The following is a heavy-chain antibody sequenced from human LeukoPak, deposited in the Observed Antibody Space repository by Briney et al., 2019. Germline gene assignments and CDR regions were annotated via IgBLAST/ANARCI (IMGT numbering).Heavy chain of an antibody. J-gene: IGHJ2*01. CDR2: INHSGST. CDR1: GGSFSGYY. CDR3: ARFLAYCGGDCSNCYFDL. D-gene: IGHD2-21*02. Sequence: SETLSLTCAVYGGSFSGYYWSWIRQPPGKGLEWIGEINHSGSTKYNPSLKSRVTISVDTTKTQFALKLSSVTAADTAVYYWARFLAYCGGDCSNCYFDLWGRGTLVTVSS. V-gene: IGHV4-34*01.